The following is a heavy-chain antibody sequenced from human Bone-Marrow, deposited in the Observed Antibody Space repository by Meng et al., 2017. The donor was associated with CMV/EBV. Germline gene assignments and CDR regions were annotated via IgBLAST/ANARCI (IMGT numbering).Heavy chain of an antibody. CDR2: IYYSGST. J-gene: IGHJ5*02. Sequence: GSLRLSCTVSGGSISSTGYYWGWIRQPPGKGLEWIGSIYYSGSTYSNPSLKSRVTISVDTSKNQFSLKLSSVTAADTAVYYCARGVGRITIFGVEPWGQGTLVTVSS. D-gene: IGHD3-3*01. CDR3: ARGVGRITIFGVEP. V-gene: IGHV4-39*07. CDR1: GGSISSTGYY.